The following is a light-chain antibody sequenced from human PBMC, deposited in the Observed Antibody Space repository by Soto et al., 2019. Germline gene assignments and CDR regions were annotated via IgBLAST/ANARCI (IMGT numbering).Light chain of an antibody. Sequence: QSVLTQPPSASGSPGQSVTISCTGTSSDVGGYNYVSWYQQHPGKAPNLMIYEVSKRPSGVPDRFSGSKSGNTASLTVSGLQAEDEADYYCSSYAGSNNRVFGTGTKLTVL. CDR2: EVS. CDR1: SSDVGGYNY. V-gene: IGLV2-8*01. J-gene: IGLJ1*01. CDR3: SSYAGSNNRV.